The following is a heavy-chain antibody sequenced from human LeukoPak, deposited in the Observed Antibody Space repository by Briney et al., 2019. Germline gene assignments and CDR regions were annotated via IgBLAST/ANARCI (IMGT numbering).Heavy chain of an antibody. CDR1: GFTFSSYG. J-gene: IGHJ6*02. CDR2: LWYDGSNK. V-gene: IGHV3-33*01. Sequence: GGSLRLSCAASGFTFSSYGMHCVRQAPGKGLEWVAVLWYDGSNKCYADSVKGRFTISRDNSKNTLYLQMNSLRAEDTAVYYCAREFTMVVGVIISHYYRRDVWGQGTTVTVSS. CDR3: AREFTMVVGVIISHYYRRDV. D-gene: IGHD3-10*01.